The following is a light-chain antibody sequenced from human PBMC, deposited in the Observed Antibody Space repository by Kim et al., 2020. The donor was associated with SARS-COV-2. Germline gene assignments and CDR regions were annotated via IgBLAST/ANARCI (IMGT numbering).Light chain of an antibody. Sequence: PGERAIPCWSGTRGVSSNDSAWYQQNPGQAPRLLIYGSSSTATGIPYRFSGSGSGTDFTLTISRLQPEDFAIYYCQQYNTSPITFGQGTRLEIK. CDR3: QQYNTSPIT. J-gene: IGKJ5*01. CDR2: GSS. V-gene: IGKV3-20*01. CDR1: RGVSSND.